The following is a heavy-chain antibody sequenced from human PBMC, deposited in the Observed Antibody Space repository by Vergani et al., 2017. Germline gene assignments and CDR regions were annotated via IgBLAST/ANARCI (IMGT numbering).Heavy chain of an antibody. Sequence: EVQLLESGGGLVQPGGSLRLSCAASGFTFSSYAMSWVRQAPGKGLEWVSAISGSGGSTYYADSVKGRFTISRDNSKNTLYLQMNSLRAEDTAVYYCAKLGGKVPAADNXFDPWGQGTLVTVSS. D-gene: IGHD2-2*01. V-gene: IGHV3-23*01. J-gene: IGHJ5*02. CDR3: AKLGGKVPAADNXFDP. CDR2: ISGSGGST. CDR1: GFTFSSYA.